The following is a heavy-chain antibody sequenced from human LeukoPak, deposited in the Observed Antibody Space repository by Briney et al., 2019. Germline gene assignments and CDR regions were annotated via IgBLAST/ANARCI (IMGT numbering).Heavy chain of an antibody. CDR2: IYYSGST. CDR1: GGSNSSSSYY. J-gene: IGHJ4*02. D-gene: IGHD2-21*02. Sequence: SETLSLTCTVSGGSNSSSSYYWGWIRQPPGKGLEWIGSIYYSGSTYYNPSLKSRVTISVDTSKNQFSLKLSSVTAPDTAVYYCARHQIDKVTVDYWGQGTLVTVSS. V-gene: IGHV4-39*01. CDR3: ARHQIDKVTVDY.